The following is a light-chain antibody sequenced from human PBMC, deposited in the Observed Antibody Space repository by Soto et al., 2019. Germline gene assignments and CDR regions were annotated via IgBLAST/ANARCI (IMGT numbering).Light chain of an antibody. Sequence: QSVLTQPRSLSVSPGQSVTISFTGTSSDVGRYDYVSWYQQYPGEAPKLIIYDVTERPSGVPDRFSGSKSGNTASLTISGLRAEDEAAYSCCSFAGSYSYVFGRGTKVTVL. CDR1: SSDVGRYDY. CDR3: CSFAGSYSYV. CDR2: DVT. J-gene: IGLJ1*01. V-gene: IGLV2-11*01.